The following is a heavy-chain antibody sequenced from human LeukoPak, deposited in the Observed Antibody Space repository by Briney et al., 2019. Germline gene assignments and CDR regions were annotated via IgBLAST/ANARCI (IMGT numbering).Heavy chain of an antibody. Sequence: GGSLRLSCAASGFTFSSYAMSWVRQAPRRGLEGVSAISGSGGSTYYADSLKGRFTISRDNSKNTLYLKMNSLRAEDTAVYYCAKSPRIAAAIYYFDYWGKGNLVTVSS. CDR1: GFTFSSYA. CDR2: ISGSGGST. V-gene: IGHV3-23*01. J-gene: IGHJ4*02. CDR3: AKSPRIAAAIYYFDY. D-gene: IGHD6-13*01.